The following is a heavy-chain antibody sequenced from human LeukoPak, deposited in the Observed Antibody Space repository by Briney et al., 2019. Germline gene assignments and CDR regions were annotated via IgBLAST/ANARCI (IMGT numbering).Heavy chain of an antibody. V-gene: IGHV4-31*03. CDR3: ARSDSSGYYYDY. CDR2: IYSSRST. CDR1: GGSISSGGYY. Sequence: SQTLSLTCTVSGGSISSGGYYWSWIRQHPGKGLEWIGYIYSSRSTYYNPSLKSRVTISVDTSKNQFSLKLSSVTAADTAVYYCARSDSSGYYYDYWGQGTLVTVSS. J-gene: IGHJ4*02. D-gene: IGHD3-22*01.